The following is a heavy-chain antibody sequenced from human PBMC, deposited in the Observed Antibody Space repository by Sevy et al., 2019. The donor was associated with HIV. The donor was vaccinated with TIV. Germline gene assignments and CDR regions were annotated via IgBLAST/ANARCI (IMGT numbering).Heavy chain of an antibody. CDR1: GYTLTGLS. D-gene: IGHD3-22*01. CDR2: FDPEDGET. Sequence: ASVKVSCKVSGYTLTGLSMHWVRQAPGKGLEWMGSFDPEDGETIYAQKFQGRDTMTEDTSTDTAYMELSSLRSEDAAVYYCATTKDYYDSSGSPFDYWGQGTLVTVSS. V-gene: IGHV1-24*01. J-gene: IGHJ4*02. CDR3: ATTKDYYDSSGSPFDY.